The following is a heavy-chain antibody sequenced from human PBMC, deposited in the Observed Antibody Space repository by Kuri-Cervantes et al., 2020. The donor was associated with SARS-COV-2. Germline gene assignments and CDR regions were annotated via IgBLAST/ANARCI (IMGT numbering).Heavy chain of an antibody. CDR2: IYYSGST. CDR3: ARHPPRDLMPWVD. V-gene: IGHV4-59*04. D-gene: IGHD2-2*01. J-gene: IGHJ4*02. CDR1: GGPISSYY. Sequence: SETLSLTCTVSGGPISSYYWSWIRQPPGKGLEWIGYIYYSGSTYYNPTLKSRVTLSVDTYKNQFSLKLSSVTAADTAVYYCARHPPRDLMPWVDWGQGTLVTVSS.